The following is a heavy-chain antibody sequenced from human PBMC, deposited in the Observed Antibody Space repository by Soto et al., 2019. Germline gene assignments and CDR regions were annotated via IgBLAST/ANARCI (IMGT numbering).Heavy chain of an antibody. D-gene: IGHD3-10*01. V-gene: IGHV4-59*01. CDR2: IHYSGST. CDR3: ARGTKVRGVMIRDFDY. CDR1: GGSISNYY. Sequence: SETLSLTCTVSGGSISNYYWSWIRQPPGKGLEWIGYIHYSGSTNKKPSLKSRVTISVDTSKNHFSLRLSSVAAADTAVYYCARGTKVRGVMIRDFDYWGQGSLVTVS. J-gene: IGHJ4*02.